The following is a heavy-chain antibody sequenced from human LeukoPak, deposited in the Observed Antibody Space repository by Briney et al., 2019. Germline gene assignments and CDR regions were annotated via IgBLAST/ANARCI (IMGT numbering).Heavy chain of an antibody. CDR3: ARDPGSGNYWGDAFDI. V-gene: IGHV4-30-4*08. J-gene: IGHJ3*02. Sequence: PSETLSLTCTVSGGSISSSSYYWGWIRQPPGKGLEWIGYIYYSGSTYYNPSLKSRVTISVDTSKNQFSLKLSSVTAADTAVYYCARDPGSGNYWGDAFDIWGQGTMVTVSS. D-gene: IGHD3-22*01. CDR2: IYYSGST. CDR1: GGSISSSSYY.